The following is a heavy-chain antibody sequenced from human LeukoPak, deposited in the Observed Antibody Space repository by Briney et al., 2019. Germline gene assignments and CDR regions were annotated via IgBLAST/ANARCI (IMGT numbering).Heavy chain of an antibody. Sequence: GGSLRLSCAASGFTFGTYAMHWVRQAPGKGREWVAVMWSDGDNRYYADSVKGRFTISRDNSKNTLYLEMNSLRAEDTAVYYCVRDRCSGGSCRLFDYWGQGALVTVSS. D-gene: IGHD2-15*01. J-gene: IGHJ4*02. CDR1: GFTFGTYA. CDR2: MWSDGDNR. V-gene: IGHV3-33*01. CDR3: VRDRCSGGSCRLFDY.